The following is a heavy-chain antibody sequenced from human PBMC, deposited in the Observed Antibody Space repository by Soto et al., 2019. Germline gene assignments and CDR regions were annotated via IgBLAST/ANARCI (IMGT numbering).Heavy chain of an antibody. J-gene: IGHJ6*02. V-gene: IGHV3-15*01. CDR1: GFTFSNAW. CDR2: IKSKTDGGTT. CDR3: TSDLGHCSGGSCYPGYYYYGMDV. D-gene: IGHD2-15*01. Sequence: WGSLRLSCAASGFTFSNAWMSWVRQAPGKGLEWVGRIKSKTDGGTTDYAAPVKGRFTISRDDSKNKLYLHMNSLKTEDEAVYYCTSDLGHCSGGSCYPGYYYYGMDVWGQGTTVTVSS.